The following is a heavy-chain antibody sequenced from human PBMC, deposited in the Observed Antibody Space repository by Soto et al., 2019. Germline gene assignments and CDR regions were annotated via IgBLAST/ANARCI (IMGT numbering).Heavy chain of an antibody. Sequence: QVQLQESGPGLVKPSQTLSLTCTVSGGSISSGGYYWSWIRQHPGKGLEWIGYIYYSGSTYYNPSLKSRVTISVDTSKNQFSLKLSSVTAADTAVYYCARGYGDYESPEPRAFDYWGQGTLVTVSS. J-gene: IGHJ4*02. CDR1: GGSISSGGYY. V-gene: IGHV4-31*03. D-gene: IGHD4-17*01. CDR3: ARGYGDYESPEPRAFDY. CDR2: IYYSGST.